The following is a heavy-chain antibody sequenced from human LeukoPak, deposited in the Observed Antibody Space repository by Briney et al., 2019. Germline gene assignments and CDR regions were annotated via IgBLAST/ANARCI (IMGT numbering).Heavy chain of an antibody. D-gene: IGHD4-17*01. J-gene: IGHJ4*02. V-gene: IGHV4-59*01. CDR2: IYYSGST. Sequence: PSETLSLTCTVSGGSISSYYWSWIRQPPGKGLEWIGYIYYSGSTNYNPSLKSRVTISVDTSKNQFSLKLSTVTAAVTAVYYCARDAEGDYIFDYWGQGTLVTVSS. CDR1: GGSISSYY. CDR3: ARDAEGDYIFDY.